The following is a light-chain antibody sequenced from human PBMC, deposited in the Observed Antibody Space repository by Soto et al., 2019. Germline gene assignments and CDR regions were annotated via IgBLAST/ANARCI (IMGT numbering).Light chain of an antibody. V-gene: IGKV3-11*01. J-gene: IGKJ5*01. CDR3: QQRSNWPSRIT. CDR1: QSVSSY. Sequence: EIVLTQSPATLSLSPGERATLSCRASQSVSSYLAWYQQKPGQAPRLLIYDASNRATGIPARFSGSGSVTDFTLTISSLEPEAFAVYYCQQRSNWPSRITFVQGTRLEIK. CDR2: DAS.